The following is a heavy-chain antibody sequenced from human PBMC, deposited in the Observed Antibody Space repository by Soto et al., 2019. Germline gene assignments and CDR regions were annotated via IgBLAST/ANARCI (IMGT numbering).Heavy chain of an antibody. CDR2: ISSSSSTI. CDR3: AKDSVVVINEYLAY. J-gene: IGHJ4*02. Sequence: GGALRLSCAASGFTFSSYSMNWVRQAPGKGLEWVSYISSSSSTIYYADSVKGRFTISRDNSKNTLYLQMNSLRAEDTAVYYCAKDSVVVINEYLAYSGQGTLVTVSS. D-gene: IGHD3-22*01. CDR1: GFTFSSYS. V-gene: IGHV3-48*01.